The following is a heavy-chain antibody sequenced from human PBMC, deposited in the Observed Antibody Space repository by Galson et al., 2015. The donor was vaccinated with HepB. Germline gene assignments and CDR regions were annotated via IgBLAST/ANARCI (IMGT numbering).Heavy chain of an antibody. J-gene: IGHJ4*02. D-gene: IGHD2-15*01. CDR3: ARGPQGGRYCSGGSCYPDY. V-gene: IGHV3-48*02. Sequence: SLRLSCAASGFTFSSYGMHWVRQAPGKGLEWVSYISSSSSTIYYADSVKGRFTISRDNAKNSLYLQMNSLRDEDTAVYYCARGPQGGRYCSGGSCYPDYWGQGTLVTVSS. CDR2: ISSSSSTI. CDR1: GFTFSSYG.